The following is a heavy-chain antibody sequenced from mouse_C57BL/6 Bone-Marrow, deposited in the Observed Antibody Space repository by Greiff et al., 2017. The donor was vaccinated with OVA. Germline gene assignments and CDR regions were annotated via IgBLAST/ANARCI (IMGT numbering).Heavy chain of an antibody. CDR2: IDTETGGT. D-gene: IGHD2-4*01. J-gene: IGHJ4*01. CDR3: TREDYGNAMDY. Sequence: QVQLQQSGAELVRPGASVTLSCKASGYTFTDYEMHWVKQTPVHGLEWIGAIDTETGGTAYNQKFKGKAILTADKSSSTAYMELRSLTSEDAAVYYGTREDYGNAMDYWGQGTSVTVSS. V-gene: IGHV1-15*01. CDR1: GYTFTDYE.